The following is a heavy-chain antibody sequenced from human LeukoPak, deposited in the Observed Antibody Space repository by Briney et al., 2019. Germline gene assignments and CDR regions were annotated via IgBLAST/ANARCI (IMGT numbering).Heavy chain of an antibody. D-gene: IGHD6-13*01. V-gene: IGHV4-4*07. J-gene: IGHJ6*02. CDR1: GGSISSYY. CDR3: ARGMTAADRGFYYYGMDV. Sequence: SETLSFTCTVSGGSISSYYWSWIRQPAGEGLEWIGRIYTSESTNYNPSLKSRVTMSVDASKKQFSLKLTSVTAADTAVYYCARGMTAADRGFYYYGMDVWGQGTTVTVSS. CDR2: IYTSEST.